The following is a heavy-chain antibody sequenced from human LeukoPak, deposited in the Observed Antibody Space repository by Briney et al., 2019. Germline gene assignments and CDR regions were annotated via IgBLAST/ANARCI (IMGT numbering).Heavy chain of an antibody. J-gene: IGHJ5*02. D-gene: IGHD2-21*01. CDR2: IYYSGST. V-gene: IGHV4-59*01. Sequence: SETLSLTCTVSGDSISSYYWSWIRQPPGKGLEWIGYIYYSGSTNYNPSLKSRVTISVDTSKNQFSLKLSSVTAADTAVYYCAREDPEVRWFDPWGQGTLVTVSS. CDR1: GDSISSYY. CDR3: AREDPEVRWFDP.